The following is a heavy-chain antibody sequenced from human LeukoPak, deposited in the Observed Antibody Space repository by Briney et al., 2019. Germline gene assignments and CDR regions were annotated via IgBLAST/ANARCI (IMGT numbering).Heavy chain of an antibody. Sequence: PGGSLRLSCAAPGFTFSDFYMSWIRQAPGKGLEWVSYISSTGSTIYYADSVKGRLLISRDNAKNSLFLQMSSLRAEDTAMYYCARASEGSGWYDLGAFDIWGQGTMVTVSS. CDR2: ISSTGSTI. CDR1: GFTFSDFY. D-gene: IGHD6-19*01. CDR3: ARASEGSGWYDLGAFDI. J-gene: IGHJ3*02. V-gene: IGHV3-11*01.